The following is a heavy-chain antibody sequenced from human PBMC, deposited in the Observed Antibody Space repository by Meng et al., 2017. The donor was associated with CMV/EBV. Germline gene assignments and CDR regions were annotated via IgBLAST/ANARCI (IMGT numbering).Heavy chain of an antibody. CDR1: GGTFSSYA. CDR2: IIPIFGTA. Sequence: SVKVSCKASGGTFSSYAISWVRQAPGQGLEWMGGIIPIFGTANYAQKFQGRVTITTDESTSTAYMELSSLRSEDTAVYYYASPITSGYYYYGMDVWGQGTTVTVSS. CDR3: ASPITSGYYYYGMDV. J-gene: IGHJ6*02. V-gene: IGHV1-69*05. D-gene: IGHD3-3*01.